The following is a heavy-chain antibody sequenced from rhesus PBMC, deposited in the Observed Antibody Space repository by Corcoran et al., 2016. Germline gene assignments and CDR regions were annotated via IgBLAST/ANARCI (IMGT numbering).Heavy chain of an antibody. CDR3: ARTRLGGYDY. J-gene: IGHJ4*01. V-gene: IGHV4-106*01. D-gene: IGHD5-12*01. CDR2: IYGSGGGT. Sequence: QVQLQESGPGLVKPSETLSLTCAVSGGSISDDYYWSWIRQPPGKGLKWIGYIYGSGGGTNYNPSLKNRVTISIDTSTNQFSRKLSSVAAADTAVYYCARTRLGGYDYCGQGVLVTVSS. CDR1: GGSISDDYY.